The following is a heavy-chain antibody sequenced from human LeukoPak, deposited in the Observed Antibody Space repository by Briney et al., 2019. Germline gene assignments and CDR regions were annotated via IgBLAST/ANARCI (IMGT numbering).Heavy chain of an antibody. Sequence: GGSLRLSCAASGFTFSNAWMSWVRQAPGKGLEWVGRIKSKTDGGTTDYAAPVKGRFTISRDDSKNTLYLQMNSLKTEDTAVYYCTTDRKWGIAVAAFDYWGQGTLVTVSS. J-gene: IGHJ4*02. D-gene: IGHD6-19*01. CDR1: GFTFSNAW. CDR3: TTDRKWGIAVAAFDY. V-gene: IGHV3-15*01. CDR2: IKSKTDGGTT.